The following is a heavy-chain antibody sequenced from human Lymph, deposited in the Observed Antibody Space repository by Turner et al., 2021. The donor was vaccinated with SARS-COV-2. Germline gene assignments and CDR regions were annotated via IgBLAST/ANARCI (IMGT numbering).Heavy chain of an antibody. CDR3: ARDLRFGELPAADH. D-gene: IGHD3-10*01. Sequence: QVQLVESGGGVVQPGRSLRLSCAASGFTFRSSGMHWVRQAQGKGLEWLAVIWYDGSNKDYADSVKGRFTISRDNSKNTLYLQMNSLRAEDTAVYYCARDLRFGELPAADHWGQGTLVTVSS. V-gene: IGHV3-33*01. CDR1: GFTFRSSG. CDR2: IWYDGSNK. J-gene: IGHJ4*02.